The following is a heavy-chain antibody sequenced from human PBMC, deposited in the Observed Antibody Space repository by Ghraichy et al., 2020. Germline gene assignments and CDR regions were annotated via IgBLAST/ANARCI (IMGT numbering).Heavy chain of an antibody. CDR3: ARAPAIGRAPGKANWFDP. J-gene: IGHJ5*02. CDR1: GDSISSGDYY. CDR2: IYYNGRT. D-gene: IGHD1-1*01. V-gene: IGHV4-30-4*08. Sequence: SETLSLTCAVTGDSISSGDYYWSWIRQPPGKGLEWIGYIYYNGRTYYNPSLQSRVIMSLDTSRKQISLILNSMTAADTAVYYCARAPAIGRAPGKANWFDPWGQGTLVTVSS.